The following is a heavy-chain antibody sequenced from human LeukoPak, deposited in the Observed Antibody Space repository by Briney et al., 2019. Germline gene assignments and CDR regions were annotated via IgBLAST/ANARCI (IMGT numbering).Heavy chain of an antibody. CDR3: AKMTGSYSHPFDY. V-gene: IGHV4-39*01. CDR2: IYYSGNT. D-gene: IGHD1-26*01. CDR1: GGSISSSSYY. Sequence: KPSETLSLTCTVSGGSISSSSYYWGWIRQPPGKGLEWIGSIYYSGNTYYKPSLQSRVTISVDTSKNQFSLKTRSVTAADTAMYYCAKMTGSYSHPFDYWGQGTLLTVSS. J-gene: IGHJ4*02.